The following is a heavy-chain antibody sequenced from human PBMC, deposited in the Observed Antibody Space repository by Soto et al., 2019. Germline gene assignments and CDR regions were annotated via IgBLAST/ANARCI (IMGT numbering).Heavy chain of an antibody. V-gene: IGHV3-66*01. Sequence: GGSLRLSCAASGFTFSSYSMNWVRQAPGKGLEWLSTVYSGGTTYYADSVKGRFIISRDNSKNTLFLQMNNLRVEDTAMYYCARDPGYRNGMDVWGQGTTVTVSS. CDR1: GFTFSSYS. CDR3: ARDPGYRNGMDV. J-gene: IGHJ6*02. D-gene: IGHD5-18*01. CDR2: VYSGGTT.